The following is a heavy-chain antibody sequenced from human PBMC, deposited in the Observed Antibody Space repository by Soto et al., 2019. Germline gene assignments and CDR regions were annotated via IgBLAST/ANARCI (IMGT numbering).Heavy chain of an antibody. CDR3: AREDAARIERWFDA. J-gene: IGHJ5*02. CDR2: IYSSGST. CDR1: GGSIISASYS. V-gene: IGHV4-31*11. Sequence: QVPLQESGPRLVKPSQTLSLSCAVYGGSIISASYSWNWIRQSPGRGLEWIGHIYSSGSTYYNPSLKSGVSISVDTSNNQFSLKLTSVTAAYTAVYFCAREDAARIERWFDAWGQGILVTVSS. D-gene: IGHD6-6*01.